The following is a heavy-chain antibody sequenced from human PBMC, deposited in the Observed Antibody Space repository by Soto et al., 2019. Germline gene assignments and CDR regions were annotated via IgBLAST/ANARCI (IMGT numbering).Heavy chain of an antibody. V-gene: IGHV1-69*01. Sequence: QVHLVQSGAEVKKPGSSVKVSCKASGGTFSSYAISWVRQAPGQGLEWMGGIIPIFGTANYAQKFQGRVTITADESTSTAYMELSSLRSEDTAVYYCARPSMVRGVHPSDYYYYGMDVWGQGTTVTVSS. D-gene: IGHD3-10*01. CDR1: GGTFSSYA. J-gene: IGHJ6*02. CDR3: ARPSMVRGVHPSDYYYYGMDV. CDR2: IIPIFGTA.